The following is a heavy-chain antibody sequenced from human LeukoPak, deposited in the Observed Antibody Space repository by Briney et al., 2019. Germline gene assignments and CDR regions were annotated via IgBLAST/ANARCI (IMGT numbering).Heavy chain of an antibody. J-gene: IGHJ4*02. CDR2: IKQDGSEK. D-gene: IGHD3-10*01. V-gene: IGHV3-7*01. CDR1: GFTFSSYG. CDR3: ARDDYYGSGSPLNY. Sequence: GGSLRLSCAASGFTFSSYGMSWVRQAPGKGLEWVANIKQDGSEKYYVESVKGRFTISRDNAKNSLYLQMNSLRAEDTAVYYCARDDYYGSGSPLNYWGQGTLVTVSS.